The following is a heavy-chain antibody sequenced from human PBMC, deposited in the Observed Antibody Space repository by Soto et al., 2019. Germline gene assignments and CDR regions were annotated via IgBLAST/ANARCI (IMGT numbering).Heavy chain of an antibody. D-gene: IGHD5-18*01. CDR2: INHSGST. V-gene: IGHV4-34*01. CDR1: GGSFSGYY. Sequence: SETLSLTCAVYGGSFSGYYWSWIRQPPGKGLEWIGEINHSGSTYYNPSLKSRVTISVDTSKNQFSLKLSSVTAADTAVYYCASERDTASHQYYYYYGMDVWGQGTTVTVSS. J-gene: IGHJ6*02. CDR3: ASERDTASHQYYYYYGMDV.